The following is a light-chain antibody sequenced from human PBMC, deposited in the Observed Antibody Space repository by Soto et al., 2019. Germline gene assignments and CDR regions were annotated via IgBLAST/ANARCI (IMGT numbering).Light chain of an antibody. Sequence: QSVLTQPASVSGSPGQSITISCTGTSSDVGNYNLVSWYQQHPGKAPKLMIYEVTKRPSGVPNRFSGSKSGNTASLTISGLQAEDEADYYCCSYAGTNTYVFGTGTKVTVL. CDR1: SSDVGNYNL. J-gene: IGLJ1*01. V-gene: IGLV2-23*02. CDR2: EVT. CDR3: CSYAGTNTYV.